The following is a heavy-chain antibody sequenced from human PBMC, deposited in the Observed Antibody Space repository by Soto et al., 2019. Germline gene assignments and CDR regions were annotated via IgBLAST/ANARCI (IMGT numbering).Heavy chain of an antibody. J-gene: IGHJ6*02. V-gene: IGHV1-18*04. CDR1: GYTFNYYG. CDR2: INTNNGDT. Sequence: ASVKVSCKASGYTFNYYGISWVRQVPGQGLEWIGWINTNNGDTKYAQKFQDRVIMTTDSAASTAYMELRTLTSDDTAVYFCTRAKYFYGLGRCGMEVWGQGTTVTVSS. CDR3: TRAKYFYGLGRCGMEV. D-gene: IGHD3-10*01.